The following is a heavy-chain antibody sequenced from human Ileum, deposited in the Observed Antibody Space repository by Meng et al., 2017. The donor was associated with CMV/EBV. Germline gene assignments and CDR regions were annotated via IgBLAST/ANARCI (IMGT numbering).Heavy chain of an antibody. CDR1: FSSYA. CDR3: ARAPPYCSGGSCYSGFDY. D-gene: IGHD2-15*01. V-gene: IGHV1-69*10. J-gene: IGHJ4*02. CDR2: IIPILGIA. Sequence: FSSYAISWVRQAPGQGLEGMGGIIPILGIANYAQKYQGRVTITADKSTSTAYMELSSLRSEDTAVYYCARAPPYCSGGSCYSGFDYWGQGTLVTVSS.